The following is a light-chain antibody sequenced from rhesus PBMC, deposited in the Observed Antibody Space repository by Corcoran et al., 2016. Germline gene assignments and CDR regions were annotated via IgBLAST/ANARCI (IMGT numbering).Light chain of an antibody. Sequence: DIQMTQSPSSLSASVGDRVTITCRASQGINHFLTWYPQKPGKAPKTLLYYPSILETGGPSRFSGSGSGTDYTLTISRSQPEEIATYYCQQYDNSPLTFGGGTKVEIK. CDR2: YPS. V-gene: IGKV1-66*01. CDR1: QGINHF. CDR3: QQYDNSPLT. J-gene: IGKJ4*01.